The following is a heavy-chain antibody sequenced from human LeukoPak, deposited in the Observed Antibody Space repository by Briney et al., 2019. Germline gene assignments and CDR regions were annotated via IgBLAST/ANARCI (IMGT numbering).Heavy chain of an antibody. CDR2: MNPNSGNT. CDR1: GYTFTSYD. D-gene: IGHD3-10*01. Sequence: ASVKVSCKASGYTFTSYDINWVRQATGQGLEWMGWMNPNSGNTGYAQKFQGRVTMTRNPSISTAYMELSSLRSEDTAVYYCARAGWRYGSGSCYVAYWGQGTLVTVSS. J-gene: IGHJ4*02. V-gene: IGHV1-8*01. CDR3: ARAGWRYGSGSCYVAY.